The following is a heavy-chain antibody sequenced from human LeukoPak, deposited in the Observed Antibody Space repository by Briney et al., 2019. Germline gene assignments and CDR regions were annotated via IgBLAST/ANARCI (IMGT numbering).Heavy chain of an antibody. V-gene: IGHV3-23*01. CDR3: AKGSSGYFADL. D-gene: IGHD3-22*01. CDR2: ISNDGGGT. CDR1: GSIFNNFG. J-gene: IGHJ5*02. Sequence: GGSLRLSCTASGSIFNNFGLMWVRQAPGKGLEWVSAISNDGGGTTYADFVKGRFTISRDNSKNTLFLQMNSLRAEDTALYYCAKGSSGYFADLWGQGTLVTVSS.